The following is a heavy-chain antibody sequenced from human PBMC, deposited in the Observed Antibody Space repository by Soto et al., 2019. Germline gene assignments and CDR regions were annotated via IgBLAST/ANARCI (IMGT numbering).Heavy chain of an antibody. V-gene: IGHV4-39*01. CDR1: GGSISSSSYY. CDR2: IYYSGST. Sequence: PSETLFLTCTVSGGSISSSSYYWGWIRQPPGKGLEWIGSIYYSGSTYYNPSLKSRVTISVDTSKNQFSLKLSSVTAADTAVYYCASSAAAVYWFDYWGQGTLVTVSS. CDR3: ASSAAAVYWFDY. D-gene: IGHD6-13*01. J-gene: IGHJ4*02.